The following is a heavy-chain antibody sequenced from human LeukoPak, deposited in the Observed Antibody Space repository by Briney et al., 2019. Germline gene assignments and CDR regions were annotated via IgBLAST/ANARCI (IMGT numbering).Heavy chain of an antibody. V-gene: IGHV3-20*04. CDR2: IDWNGNTI. J-gene: IGHJ4*02. CDR1: GFTFDDYD. CDR3: ARGLMGGYPHFDY. D-gene: IGHD3-22*01. Sequence: GGSLRLSCAASGFTFDDYDINWVRQAPGKGLEWVSHIDWNGNTIGYADSVKGRFTISRDNAKNSVFQQMNSLRTEDTALYYCARGLMGGYPHFDYWGQGTLVTVSS.